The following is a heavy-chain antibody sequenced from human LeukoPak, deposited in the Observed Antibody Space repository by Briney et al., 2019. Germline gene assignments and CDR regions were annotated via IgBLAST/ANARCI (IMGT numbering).Heavy chain of an antibody. CDR1: GFTFSSYG. D-gene: IGHD4-17*01. J-gene: IGHJ4*02. CDR3: VATVTTVYYFDY. CDR2: ISSDGNDK. V-gene: IGHV3-30*03. Sequence: PGGSLRLSCAASGFTFSSYGMHWVRQAPGKGPEWVAVISSDGNDKYYADSVKGRFTISRDNSKNTLYLQMNSLRGEDTAAYYCVATVTTVYYFDYWGQGPLVTVSS.